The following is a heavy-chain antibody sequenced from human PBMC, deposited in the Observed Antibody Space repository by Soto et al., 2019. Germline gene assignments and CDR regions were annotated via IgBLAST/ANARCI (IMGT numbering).Heavy chain of an antibody. Sequence: PGGSLRLSCAASGFTFSSYGMHWVGQAPGKGLEWVAVISYDGSNKYYADSVKGRFTISRDNSKNTLYLQMNSLRAEDTAVYYCAKDLLPGYSSSWHYGMDVWGQGTTVTVYS. CDR2: ISYDGSNK. CDR3: AKDLLPGYSSSWHYGMDV. CDR1: GFTFSSYG. V-gene: IGHV3-30*18. D-gene: IGHD6-13*01. J-gene: IGHJ6*02.